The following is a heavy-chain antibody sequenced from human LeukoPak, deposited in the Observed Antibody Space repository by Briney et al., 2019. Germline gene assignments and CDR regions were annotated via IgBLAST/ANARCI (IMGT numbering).Heavy chain of an antibody. Sequence: GGSLRLSCAASGFTFSNYWMNWVRQAPGKGLEWVANIKQGGSEKYYVDSAKGRFTISRDNAKNSLYLQMNSLRAEDTAVYYCARDAYSSGWTPFDYWGQGTLVTVSS. CDR3: ARDAYSSGWTPFDY. V-gene: IGHV3-7*01. J-gene: IGHJ4*02. CDR1: GFTFSNYW. CDR2: IKQGGSEK. D-gene: IGHD6-19*01.